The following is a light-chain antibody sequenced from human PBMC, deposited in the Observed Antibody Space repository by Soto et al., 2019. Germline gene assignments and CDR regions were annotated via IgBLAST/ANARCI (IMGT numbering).Light chain of an antibody. CDR2: EVS. Sequence: SVVTQPASVSGSPGQSIAISCTGASSDVGGYNYVSWYQQHPGKAPKLMIYEVSNRPSGVSNRFSGSKSGNTASLTISGLQAEDEAGYYCSSYTSSSTYVFGTGTKVTVL. CDR1: SSDVGGYNY. V-gene: IGLV2-14*01. CDR3: SSYTSSSTYV. J-gene: IGLJ1*01.